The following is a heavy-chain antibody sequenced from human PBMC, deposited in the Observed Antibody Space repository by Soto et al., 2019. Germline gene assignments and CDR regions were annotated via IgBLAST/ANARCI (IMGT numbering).Heavy chain of an antibody. CDR3: ARGGPIFGGKYYYYYYMDV. CDR1: GGSISSGGYY. Sequence: SETLSLTCTVSGGSISSGGYYWSWIRQHPGKGLEWIGYIYYSGSTYYNPSLKSRVTISVDTSKNQFSLKLSSVTAADTAVYYCARGGPIFGGKYYYYYYMDVWGKGTTVTVSS. D-gene: IGHD3-3*01. J-gene: IGHJ6*03. V-gene: IGHV4-31*03. CDR2: IYYSGST.